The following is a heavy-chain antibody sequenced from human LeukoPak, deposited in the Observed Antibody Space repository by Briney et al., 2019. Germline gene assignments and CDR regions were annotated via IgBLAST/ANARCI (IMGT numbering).Heavy chain of an antibody. D-gene: IGHD3-22*01. V-gene: IGHV4-4*07. CDR2: IYTSGST. J-gene: IGHJ6*03. CDR1: GGSISSYY. Sequence: SETLSLTCTVSGGSISSYYWSWIRQPPGKGLEWIGRIYTSGSTNYNPSLKSRVAISVDKSKNQFSLKLSSVTAEDTAVYYCARDNYDSSGYYRLSYYYYMDVWGKGTTVTVSS. CDR3: ARDNYDSSGYYRLSYYYYMDV.